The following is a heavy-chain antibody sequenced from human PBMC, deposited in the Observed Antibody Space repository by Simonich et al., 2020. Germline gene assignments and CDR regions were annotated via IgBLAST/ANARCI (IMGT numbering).Heavy chain of an antibody. CDR3: ARDSSYYAFDI. V-gene: IGHV3-48*01. J-gene: IGHJ3*02. D-gene: IGHD5-12*01. CDR2: ISSSSSTI. CDR1: GFTFSSYS. Sequence: EVQLVESGGGLVQPGGSLRLSCAASGFTFSSYSMNWVRQAPGKGLEWVSYISSSSSTIYNADSVKGRFTISRDNAKTSLYLQMNSLRAEDTAVYYCARDSSYYAFDIWGQGTMVTVSS.